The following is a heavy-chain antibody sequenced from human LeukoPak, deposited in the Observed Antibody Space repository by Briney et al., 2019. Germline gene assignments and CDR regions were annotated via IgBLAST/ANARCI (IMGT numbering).Heavy chain of an antibody. J-gene: IGHJ4*02. CDR1: GYSISSGYY. V-gene: IGHV4-38-2*02. D-gene: IGHD3-3*01. Sequence: SETLSLTCTVSGYSISSGYYWGWIRQPPGKGLEWIGSIYHSGSTYYNPSLKSRVTISVDTSKNQFSLKLGSVTAADTAVYYCATKESRFLEWLPIPRSYFDHWGQGTLVTVSS. CDR3: ATKESRFLEWLPIPRSYFDH. CDR2: IYHSGST.